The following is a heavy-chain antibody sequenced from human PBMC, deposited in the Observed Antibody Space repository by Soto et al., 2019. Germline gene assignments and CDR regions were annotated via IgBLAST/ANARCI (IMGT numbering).Heavy chain of an antibody. V-gene: IGHV4-30-2*01. CDR2: IYHSGST. Sequence: SETLSLTCAVSGGSIISGGYSWSWIRQPPGKGLEWIGYIYHSGSTYYNPSLKSRVTISVDRSKNQFSLKLSSVTAADTAVYYCARAPRGNYGYPSYFDYWGQGTLVTVSS. CDR1: GGSIISGGYS. D-gene: IGHD3-10*01. CDR3: ARAPRGNYGYPSYFDY. J-gene: IGHJ4*02.